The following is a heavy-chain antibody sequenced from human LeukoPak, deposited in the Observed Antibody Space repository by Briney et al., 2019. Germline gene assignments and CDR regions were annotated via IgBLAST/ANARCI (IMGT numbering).Heavy chain of an antibody. CDR3: AKSDCTSTSCYTIDY. V-gene: IGHV3-23*01. CDR1: GFTFSNFA. Sequence: GGSLRLSCAASGFTFSNFAMTWVRQAPGKGLEWVAVINDSGGGTSYADFGEGRFTIYRDNSKNTLYLQMNSLRAEDTAVYYCAKSDCTSTSCYTIDYWGQGTLVTVSS. CDR2: INDSGGGT. J-gene: IGHJ4*02. D-gene: IGHD2-2*02.